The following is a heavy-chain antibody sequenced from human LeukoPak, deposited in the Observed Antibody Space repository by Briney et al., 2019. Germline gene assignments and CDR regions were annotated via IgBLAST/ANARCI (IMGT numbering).Heavy chain of an antibody. CDR1: GGSISSGGYY. J-gene: IGHJ4*02. D-gene: IGHD3-10*01. Sequence: SETLSLTCTVSGGSISSGGYYWSWIRQHPGKGLEWIGYIYYSGSTYYNPSLKSRVTISVDTSKNQFSLKLSSVTAADTAVYYCARGRWYYYGSGSPSHFDYWGQGTLVTVSS. CDR2: IYYSGST. CDR3: ARGRWYYYGSGSPSHFDY. V-gene: IGHV4-31*03.